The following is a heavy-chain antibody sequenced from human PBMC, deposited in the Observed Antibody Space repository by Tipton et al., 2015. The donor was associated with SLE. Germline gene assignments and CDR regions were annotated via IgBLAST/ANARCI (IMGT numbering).Heavy chain of an antibody. CDR3: VRGEILDVSTYEPPYDS. D-gene: IGHD1-14*01. CDR1: GYTFTAYY. Sequence: QSGAEVRKPGASVKVSCKASGYTFTAYYIHWVRQAPGQGLEWVGWINPVTGDRRLARKLQGRVTMSTDSSTSSSYLEVTWLRSDDTAMYYCVRGEILDVSTYEPPYDSWGQGSLVTVSS. J-gene: IGHJ4*02. V-gene: IGHV1-2*02. CDR2: INPVTGDR.